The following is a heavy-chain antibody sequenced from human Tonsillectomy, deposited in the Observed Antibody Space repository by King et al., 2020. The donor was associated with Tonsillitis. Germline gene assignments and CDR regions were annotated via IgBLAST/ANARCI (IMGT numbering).Heavy chain of an antibody. J-gene: IGHJ6*02. CDR1: GFTVRSNY. CDR2: IYSGGST. V-gene: IGHV3-53*01. Sequence: QLVQSGGGLIQSGGSLRLSCAASGFTVRSNYMSWVRQAPGKGLEWVSGIYSGGSTYYADSVKGRFTISRDNSKNTLYLQMKSLRAEDTAVYYCARSITYGSGSYPPYYSGMDVWGQGTPVTVSS. CDR3: ARSITYGSGSYPPYYSGMDV. D-gene: IGHD3-10*01.